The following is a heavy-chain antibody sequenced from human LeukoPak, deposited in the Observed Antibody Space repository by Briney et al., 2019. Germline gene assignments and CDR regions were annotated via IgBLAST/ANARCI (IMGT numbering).Heavy chain of an antibody. Sequence: ASVKVSCKASGYTFTSYGISWVRQAPGQGLEWMGWISAYNGNTNYAHKLQGRVTRTTDTSKSTAYMELRSLRSDDTAVYYCARRQNYYDTSGYHYPWGQGTLVTVSS. CDR1: GYTFTSYG. J-gene: IGHJ5*02. V-gene: IGHV1-18*01. CDR2: ISAYNGNT. D-gene: IGHD3-22*01. CDR3: ARRQNYYDTSGYHYP.